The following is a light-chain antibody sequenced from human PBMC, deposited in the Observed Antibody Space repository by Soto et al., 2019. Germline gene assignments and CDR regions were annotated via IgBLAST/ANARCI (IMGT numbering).Light chain of an antibody. CDR2: DAS. CDR1: QSISSW. J-gene: IGKJ4*01. Sequence: DIQMTQSPSTLSASVGDRVTITCRASQSISSWLAWYQQKLGRAPRLLIYDASSLESGVPSRFSGSGYGTESTLTISSLQPDDFATYYCQQYYTYSSLTFGGGTKVDIK. V-gene: IGKV1-5*01. CDR3: QQYYTYSSLT.